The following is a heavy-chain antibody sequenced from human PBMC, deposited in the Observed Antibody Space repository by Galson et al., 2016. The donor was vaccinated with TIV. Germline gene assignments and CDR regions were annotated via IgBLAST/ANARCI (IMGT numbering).Heavy chain of an antibody. D-gene: IGHD3-22*01. J-gene: IGHJ4*02. CDR3: ARGGGYYDSSGYNV. CDR2: IIGIFGSP. Sequence: SVKVSCKASGGTFSSYAISWVRQAPGQGLEWMGRIIGIFGSPNYAQKFQGRVTISADEFTSTAYMELSNLRSEDTAVYYRARGGGYYDSSGYNVWGQGTLVTVSS. CDR1: GGTFSSYA. V-gene: IGHV1-69*13.